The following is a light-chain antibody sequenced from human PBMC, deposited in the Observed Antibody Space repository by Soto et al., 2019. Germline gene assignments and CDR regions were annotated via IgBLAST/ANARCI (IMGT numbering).Light chain of an antibody. CDR1: SSNIGSNY. CDR2: RNN. CDR3: AAWDDSLSGFYV. J-gene: IGLJ1*01. V-gene: IGLV1-47*01. Sequence: QSVLTQPPSASWTPGQRVTISCSGSSSNIGSNYVYWYQQLPRTAPKLLIYRNNQRPSGVPDRFSGSKSGTSASLAISGLRSEDEADYYCAAWDDSLSGFYVFGTGTKVTVL.